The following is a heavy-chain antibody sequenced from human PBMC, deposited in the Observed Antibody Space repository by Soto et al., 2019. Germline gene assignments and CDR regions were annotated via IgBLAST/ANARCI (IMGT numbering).Heavy chain of an antibody. CDR1: GFTFRSYD. D-gene: IGHD4-17*01. V-gene: IGHV3-23*01. J-gene: IGHJ4*02. CDR3: AKGVSYGDYAMFDY. CDR2: ISGSGDNT. Sequence: VQLLESGGALVQPGGSLRLSCAASGFTFRSYDMSWVRRAPGKGLEWVSAISGSGDNTYYAGSVRGRFTISRDNSKDTLFLKMNSLRAEDTAVYYCAKGVSYGDYAMFDYWGQGTLVTVSS.